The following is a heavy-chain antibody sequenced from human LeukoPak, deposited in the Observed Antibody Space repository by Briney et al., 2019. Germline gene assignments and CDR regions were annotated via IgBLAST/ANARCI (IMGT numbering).Heavy chain of an antibody. Sequence: GASVKVSFKASGGTFSIYAISWVRQAPGQGLEWMGGIIPIFGTANYAQKFQGRVTITADESTSTAYMELSSLRSEDTAVYYCARDSALYNYYDSSGYPIFDYWGQGTLVTVSS. D-gene: IGHD3-22*01. V-gene: IGHV1-69*13. J-gene: IGHJ4*02. CDR2: IIPIFGTA. CDR1: GGTFSIYA. CDR3: ARDSALYNYYDSSGYPIFDY.